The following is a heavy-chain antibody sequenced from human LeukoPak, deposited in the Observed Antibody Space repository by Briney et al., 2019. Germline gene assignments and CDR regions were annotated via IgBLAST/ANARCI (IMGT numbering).Heavy chain of an antibody. CDR2: INPNSGGT. J-gene: IGHJ5*02. D-gene: IGHD2-15*01. CDR3: ATWVVAATNWFDP. CDR1: GYTFTGYY. V-gene: IGHV1-2*02. Sequence: ASVKVSCKASGYTFTGYYMHWVRQAPGQGLEWMGWINPNSGGTNYAQKFQGRVTMTRNTSISTAYMELSRLRSDDTAVYYCATWVVAATNWFDPWGQGTLVTVSS.